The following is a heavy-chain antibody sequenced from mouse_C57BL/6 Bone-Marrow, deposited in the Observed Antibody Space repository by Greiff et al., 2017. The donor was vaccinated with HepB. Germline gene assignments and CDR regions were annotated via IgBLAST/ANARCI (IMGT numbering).Heavy chain of an antibody. Sequence: EVQLQQSGPELVKPGASVKISCKASGYTFTDYYMNWVKQSHGKSLEWIGDINPNNGGTSYNQKFKGKATLTVDKSSSTAYMELRSLTSEDSAVYYCASRGIWYFDVWGTGTTVTVSS. CDR2: INPNNGGT. CDR1: GYTFTDYY. CDR3: ASRGIWYFDV. D-gene: IGHD3-3*01. J-gene: IGHJ1*03. V-gene: IGHV1-26*01.